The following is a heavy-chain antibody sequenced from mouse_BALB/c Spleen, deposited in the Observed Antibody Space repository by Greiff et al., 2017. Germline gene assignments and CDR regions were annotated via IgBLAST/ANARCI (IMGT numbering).Heavy chain of an antibody. V-gene: IGHV1-9*01. J-gene: IGHJ3*01. CDR3: ARVGLYGNYVWFAY. CDR2: ILPGSGST. Sequence: QVQLQQSGAELMKPGASVKISCKATGYTFSSYWIEWVKQRPGLGLEWIGEILPGSGSTNYNEKFKGKATFTADTSSNTAYMQLSSLTSEDSAVYYCARVGLYGNYVWFAYWGQGTLVTVSA. CDR1: GYTFSSYW. D-gene: IGHD2-1*01.